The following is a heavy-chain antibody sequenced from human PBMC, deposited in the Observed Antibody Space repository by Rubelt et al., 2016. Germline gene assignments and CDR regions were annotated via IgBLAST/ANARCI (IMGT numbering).Heavy chain of an antibody. V-gene: IGHV4-39*07. CDR2: SNHSGRP. D-gene: IGHD6-6*01. Sequence: QLQLQESGPGLVKPSETLSLTCTVSGGSVSSGSYYWSWIRQPPGKGLEWSGESNHSGRPNYNPSRRSGVTIAEDTSERQVASDVDSVTAADTAVYYCARGPPMAARQPYYFDYWGQGTLVTVSS. CDR1: GGSVSSGSYY. J-gene: IGHJ4*02. CDR3: ARGPPMAARQPYYFDY.